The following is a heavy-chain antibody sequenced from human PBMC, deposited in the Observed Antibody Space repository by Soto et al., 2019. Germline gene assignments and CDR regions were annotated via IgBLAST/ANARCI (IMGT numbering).Heavy chain of an antibody. D-gene: IGHD3-10*01. CDR2: INHSGST. CDR3: ARETYGSGSXYTF. J-gene: IGHJ4*02. CDR1: GGSFSGYY. V-gene: IGHV4-34*01. Sequence: SETLSLTCAVCGGSFSGYYWSWIRQSPGKGLEWIGEINHSGSTNYNPSLKSRVTISVDTSKNQFSLQLSSVTAADTAVYYCARETYGSGSXYTFWGQGTLVTVSS.